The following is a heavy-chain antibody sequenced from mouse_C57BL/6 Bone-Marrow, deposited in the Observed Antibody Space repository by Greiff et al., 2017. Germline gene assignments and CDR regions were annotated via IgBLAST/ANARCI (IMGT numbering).Heavy chain of an antibody. D-gene: IGHD1-1*01. J-gene: IGHJ1*03. V-gene: IGHV8-8*01. CDR2: IWWDDDK. Sequence: QVTLKVSGPGILQPSQTLSLTCSFSGFSLSTFGMGVGWIRQPSGKGLEWLAHIWWDDDKYYNPALKSRLTISKDTSKNQVFPQIANVDTADTATYYCARIITTVVATNWYFDVWGTGTTVTVSS. CDR3: ARIITTVVATNWYFDV. CDR1: GFSLSTFGMG.